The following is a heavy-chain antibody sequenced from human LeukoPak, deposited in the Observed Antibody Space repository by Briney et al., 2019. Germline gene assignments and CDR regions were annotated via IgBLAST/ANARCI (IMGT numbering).Heavy chain of an antibody. Sequence: GGSLRLSCAASGFTFSSYAMHWVRQAPGKGLEWVAVISYDGSNEYYAGSVKGRFTISRDNSKNTLYLQMNSLRAKDTAVYYCASRAIAVANARGQGTLVTVSS. V-gene: IGHV3-30*04. CDR2: ISYDGSNE. CDR1: GFTFSSYA. D-gene: IGHD6-19*01. J-gene: IGHJ4*02. CDR3: ASRAIAVANA.